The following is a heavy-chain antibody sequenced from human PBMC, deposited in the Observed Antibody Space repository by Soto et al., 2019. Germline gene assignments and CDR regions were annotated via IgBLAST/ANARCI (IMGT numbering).Heavy chain of an antibody. J-gene: IGHJ1*01. CDR1: GFIFSSYS. D-gene: IGHD3-22*01. CDR3: ARGGDTSGSWPRY. V-gene: IGHV3-21*01. Sequence: GGSLRLSCAASGFIFSSYSMNWVRQAPGKGLEWVPSISSSSTYIYYADSVKGRFTISGDKNSLYLQMNSLRVEDTAVYYCARGGDTSGSWPRYWGQGTLVTVSS. CDR2: ISSSSTYI.